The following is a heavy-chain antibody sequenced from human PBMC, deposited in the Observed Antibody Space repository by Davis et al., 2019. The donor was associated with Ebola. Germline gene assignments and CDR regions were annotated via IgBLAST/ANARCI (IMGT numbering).Heavy chain of an antibody. J-gene: IGHJ4*02. Sequence: PGGSLRLSCAASGFTFSSYAMSWIRQPPGKGLEWIGEINHSGSTNYNPSLKSRVTISVDTSKNQFSLKLSSVTAADTAVYYRARGRPRITMIVVVIPNYYFDYWGQGTLVTVSS. V-gene: IGHV4-34*01. CDR1: GFTFSSYA. D-gene: IGHD3-22*01. CDR2: INHSGST. CDR3: ARGRPRITMIVVVIPNYYFDY.